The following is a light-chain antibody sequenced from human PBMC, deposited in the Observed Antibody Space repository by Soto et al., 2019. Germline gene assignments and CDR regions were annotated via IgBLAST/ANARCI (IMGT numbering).Light chain of an antibody. Sequence: SYELTQPPSVSVAPGQTATITCGGNNIGNKNVHWFQQRPGQAPLLVVYDDRDRPSGIPERFSGSNSGNTVTLTISRVEAGDEADYYCQVWDSRSDHVVFGGGTQLTVL. CDR1: NIGNKN. CDR2: DDR. CDR3: QVWDSRSDHVV. V-gene: IGLV3-21*02. J-gene: IGLJ3*02.